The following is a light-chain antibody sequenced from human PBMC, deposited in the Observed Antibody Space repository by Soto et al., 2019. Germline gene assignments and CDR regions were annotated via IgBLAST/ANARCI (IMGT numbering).Light chain of an antibody. CDR1: QTINNY. Sequence: DSQMTHSPSSLSASVGNRVTITCRASQTINNYLNWYQQKPGKAPKLLIYAASSLQSGVPSRFSGSGSGTDFTLTISSLQAEDSASYFCQESITAPLTIGGGTKVEVK. CDR3: QESITAPLT. CDR2: AAS. J-gene: IGKJ4*01. V-gene: IGKV1-39*01.